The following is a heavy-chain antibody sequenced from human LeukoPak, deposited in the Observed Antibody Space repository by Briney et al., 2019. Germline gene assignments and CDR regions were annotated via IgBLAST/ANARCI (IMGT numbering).Heavy chain of an antibody. D-gene: IGHD2-2*01. CDR1: GFTFDDYG. CDR2: INWNGGST. V-gene: IGHV3-20*04. CDR3: ARERGGGYIVVVPAALDY. J-gene: IGHJ4*02. Sequence: GGSLRLSCAASGFTFDDYGMSWVRQAPGKGLEWVSGINWNGGSTGYADSVKGRFTVSRDNAKNSLYLQMNSLRAEDTALYYCARERGGGYIVVVPAALDYWGQGTLVTVSS.